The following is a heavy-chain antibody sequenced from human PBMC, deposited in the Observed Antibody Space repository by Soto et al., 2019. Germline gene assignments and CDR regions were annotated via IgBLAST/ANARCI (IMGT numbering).Heavy chain of an antibody. V-gene: IGHV3-30*18. J-gene: IGHJ4*02. Sequence: GGSLRLSCAASGFTFSSYGMHWVRQAPGKGLEWVAVISYDGSNKYYADSVKGRFTISRDNSKNTLYLQMNSLRAEDTAVYYCAKYRGSSGYQGYYFDYWGQGTLVTVPQ. CDR2: ISYDGSNK. CDR1: GFTFSSYG. D-gene: IGHD3-22*01. CDR3: AKYRGSSGYQGYYFDY.